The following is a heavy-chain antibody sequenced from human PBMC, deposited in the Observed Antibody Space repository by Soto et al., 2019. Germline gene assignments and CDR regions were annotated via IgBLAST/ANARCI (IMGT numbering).Heavy chain of an antibody. Sequence: GESLKISCKGSGYSFTSYWIGWVRQMPGKGLEWMGIIYPGDSDTRYSPSFQGQVTISADKSISTAYLQWNSQKASDIAMYYCAKTPGRRFSPDTFDIWGQGTMVTVSS. D-gene: IGHD3-3*01. J-gene: IGHJ3*02. V-gene: IGHV5-51*01. CDR3: AKTPGRRFSPDTFDI. CDR1: GYSFTSYW. CDR2: IYPGDSDT.